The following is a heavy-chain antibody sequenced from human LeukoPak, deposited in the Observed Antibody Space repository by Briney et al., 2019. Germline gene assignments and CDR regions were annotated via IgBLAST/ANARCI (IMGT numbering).Heavy chain of an antibody. CDR2: IISFFCTE. CDR3: AGAEEVVVGANYYYYGMDV. D-gene: IGHD2-15*01. CDR1: GGTFSRYA. V-gene: IGHV1-69*06. J-gene: IGHJ6*04. Sequence: PVNASDQPSGGTFSRYAISGVRQAPGQGVEWMGGIISFFCTENYAQKLQGRVTITADNSTSTAYMELSSLRSENTAVYYCAGAEEVVVGANYYYYGMDVWGKGNTVTVSS.